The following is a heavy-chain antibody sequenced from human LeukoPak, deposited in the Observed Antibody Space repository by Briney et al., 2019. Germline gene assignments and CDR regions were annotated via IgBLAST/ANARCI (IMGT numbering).Heavy chain of an antibody. CDR3: ARWMATVTTPDY. J-gene: IGHJ4*02. CDR2: INPNSGGT. CDR1: GYTFNGFY. Sequence: GASVKVSCKASGYTFNGFYLHWVRQAPGQGLEWMGWINPNSGGTNYAQKFQGRVTMTRDTSISTAYMELSRLRSDDTAVYCCARWMATVTTPDYWGQGTLVTVSS. D-gene: IGHD4-11*01. V-gene: IGHV1-2*02.